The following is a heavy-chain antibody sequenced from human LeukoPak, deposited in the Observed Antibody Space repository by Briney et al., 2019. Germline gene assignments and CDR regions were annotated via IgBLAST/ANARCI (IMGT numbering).Heavy chain of an antibody. CDR1: GFTFDDYG. CDR2: INWNGGST. Sequence: PGGSQRLSCAASGFTFDDYGMSWVRQAPGKGPEWVSGINWNGGSTGYADSVKGRFTISRDNAKNSLYLQMNSLRAEDTALYYCARELESSGYYFDAFDIWGQGTMVTVSS. V-gene: IGHV3-20*04. J-gene: IGHJ3*02. CDR3: ARELESSGYYFDAFDI. D-gene: IGHD3-22*01.